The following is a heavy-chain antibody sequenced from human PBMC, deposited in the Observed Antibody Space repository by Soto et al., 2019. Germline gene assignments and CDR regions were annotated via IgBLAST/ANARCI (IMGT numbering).Heavy chain of an antibody. Sequence: QVQLQESGPGLVMPSQTLSLTCTVSGGSISTAGHYWTWIRQNPGKGLEWIGYMHYTGLTYFNPSLRSRVTISVDTSNNQFSLKLGSVTAADTAVYYCASKPNGLYYFDFWCQGTLVTVSS. D-gene: IGHD2-8*01. CDR3: ASKPNGLYYFDF. CDR2: MHYTGLT. CDR1: GGSISTAGHY. J-gene: IGHJ4*02. V-gene: IGHV4-31*03.